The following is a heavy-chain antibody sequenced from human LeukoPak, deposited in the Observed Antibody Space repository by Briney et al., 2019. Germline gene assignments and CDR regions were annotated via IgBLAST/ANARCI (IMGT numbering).Heavy chain of an antibody. CDR3: ARGYGGYNLHRHFDY. V-gene: IGHV3-30*03. D-gene: IGHD5-24*01. Sequence: PGGSLRLSCAASGFTFSDYYMSWVRQAPGKGLEWVAVISYDGSNKYYADSVKGRFTISRDNSKNTLYLQMNSLRAEDTAVYYCARGYGGYNLHRHFDYWGQGTLVTVSS. J-gene: IGHJ4*02. CDR2: ISYDGSNK. CDR1: GFTFSDYY.